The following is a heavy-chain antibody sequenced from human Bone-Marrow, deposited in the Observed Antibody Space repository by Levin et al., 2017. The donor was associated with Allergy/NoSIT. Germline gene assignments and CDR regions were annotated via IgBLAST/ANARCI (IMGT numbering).Heavy chain of an antibody. D-gene: IGHD2/OR15-2a*01. Sequence: GGSLRLSCVASGFVFSMSAMSWVRQTPEKGLEWVSTISGSGDNTYYADSVGGRFTVSRDNSRNTLYLQMNRLKAEDSAIYYCAKVEGRKLVALRLCRASVYYFLFGGRGTPVAVSS. V-gene: IGHV3-23*01. CDR2: ISGSGDNT. J-gene: IGHJ4*02. CDR1: GFVFSMSA. CDR3: AKVEGRKLVALRLCRASVYYFLF.